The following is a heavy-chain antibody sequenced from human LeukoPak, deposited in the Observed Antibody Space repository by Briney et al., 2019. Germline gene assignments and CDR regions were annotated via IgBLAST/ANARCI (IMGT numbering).Heavy chain of an antibody. J-gene: IGHJ6*02. CDR3: ARDGSVYSSSWGQYGTHV. Sequence: PGGSLRLSCAASGFTFNNYGMHWVRQAPGKGLEWVALISYDGSNKYYADSVKGRFTISRDNSKNTLYLQMNSLRAEDTAVYYCARDGSVYSSSWGQYGTHVWGQGTTVTVSS. D-gene: IGHD6-13*01. CDR2: ISYDGSNK. CDR1: GFTFNNYG. V-gene: IGHV3-30*03.